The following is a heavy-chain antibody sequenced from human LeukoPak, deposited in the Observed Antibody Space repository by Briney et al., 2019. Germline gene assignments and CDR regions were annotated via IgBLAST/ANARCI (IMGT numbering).Heavy chain of an antibody. D-gene: IGHD6-19*01. Sequence: PGGSLRLSCPASGFTFSSYAMSWVRQAPGKGLEWVSAISASGGSTYYADSVKGRFTISRDHSKNTLYLQLNSLRAEDTAVYYCAREGPIAVAHDVFDIWGQGTMVTVSS. CDR2: ISASGGST. CDR1: GFTFSSYA. J-gene: IGHJ3*02. V-gene: IGHV3-23*01. CDR3: AREGPIAVAHDVFDI.